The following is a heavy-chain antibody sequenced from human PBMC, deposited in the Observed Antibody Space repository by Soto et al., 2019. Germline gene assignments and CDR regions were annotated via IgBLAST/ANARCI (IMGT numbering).Heavy chain of an antibody. V-gene: IGHV5-10-1*01. D-gene: IGHD2-2*01. CDR3: ARGDIVVVPAAPNDAFDI. J-gene: IGHJ3*02. CDR2: IDPSDSYT. CDR1: GYSFTSYW. Sequence: GESLKISCKGSGYSFTSYWISWVRQMPGKGLEWMGRIDPSDSYTNYSPSFQGHVTISADKSISTAYLQWSSLKASDTAMYYCARGDIVVVPAAPNDAFDIWGQGTMVTVSS.